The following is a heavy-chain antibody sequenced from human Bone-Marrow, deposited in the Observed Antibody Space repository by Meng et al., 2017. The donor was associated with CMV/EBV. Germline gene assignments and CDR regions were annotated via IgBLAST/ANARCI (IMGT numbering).Heavy chain of an antibody. CDR2: ISSSGSTI. CDR3: ARDRVVPAAISWGYYYYGMDV. CDR1: GFTFSDYY. Sequence: GESLKISCAASGFTFSDYYMSWIRQAPGKGLEGVSYISSSGSTIYYADSVKGRFTISRDNAKNSLYLQMNSLRAEDTAVYYCARDRVVPAAISWGYYYYGMDVWGQGTTVTVSS. D-gene: IGHD2-2*01. V-gene: IGHV3-11*01. J-gene: IGHJ6*01.